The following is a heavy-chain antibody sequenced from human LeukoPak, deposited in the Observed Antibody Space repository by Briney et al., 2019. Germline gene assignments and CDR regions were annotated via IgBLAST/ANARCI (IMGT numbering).Heavy chain of an antibody. CDR3: AKSIAAAGTTDY. CDR1: GYTFTGYY. V-gene: IGHV1-2*02. J-gene: IGHJ4*02. Sequence: ASVKVSCKASGYTFTGYYMHWVRQAPGQGLEWMGWINPNSGGTNYAQKFQGRVTMTRDTSISTAYMELSRLRSDGTAVYYCAKSIAAAGTTDYWGQGTLVTVSS. D-gene: IGHD6-13*01. CDR2: INPNSGGT.